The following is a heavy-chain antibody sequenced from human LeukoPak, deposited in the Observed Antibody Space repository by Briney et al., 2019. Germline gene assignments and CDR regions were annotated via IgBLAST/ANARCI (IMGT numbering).Heavy chain of an antibody. V-gene: IGHV3-48*04. J-gene: IGHJ4*02. Sequence: QSGGSLRLSCAASGFTFSSYSMNWVRQAPGKGLEWVSYISSSSSTIYYADSVKGRFTISRDNAKNSLYLQMNSLRAEDTAVYYCARVGVRGVTKPLDYWGQGTLVTVSS. CDR2: ISSSSSTI. D-gene: IGHD3-10*02. CDR3: ARVGVRGVTKPLDY. CDR1: GFTFSSYS.